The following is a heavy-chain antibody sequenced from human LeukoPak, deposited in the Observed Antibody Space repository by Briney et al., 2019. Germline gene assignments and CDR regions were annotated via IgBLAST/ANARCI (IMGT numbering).Heavy chain of an antibody. J-gene: IGHJ3*02. CDR1: GYTFTSFG. V-gene: IGHV1-18*01. CDR3: ARDPGDPYYYDSREDAFEAFDI. D-gene: IGHD3-22*01. CDR2: ISAYNGNT. Sequence: ASVKVSCKASGYTFTSFGISWVRQAPGQGLEWMGWISAYNGNTNYAQKLQGRVTMTTDTSTSTAYMELRSLRSDDTAVYYCARDPGDPYYYDSREDAFEAFDIWGQGTMVTVSS.